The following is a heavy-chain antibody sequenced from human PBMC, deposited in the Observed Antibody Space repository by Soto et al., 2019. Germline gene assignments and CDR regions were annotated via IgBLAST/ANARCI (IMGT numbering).Heavy chain of an antibody. J-gene: IGHJ4*02. CDR3: ARGHDYVDY. CDR2: ISSGSSSI. CDR1: GFTFSIYS. Sequence: VASGGGLVQPGGSLRLSCAASGFTFSIYSINWVRQAPGKGLEWVSHISSGSSSIYHADSVKGRFTISRDNAQNSVYLQMHSLRDEDTAVYYCARGHDYVDYWGQGTLVTVSS. V-gene: IGHV3-48*02.